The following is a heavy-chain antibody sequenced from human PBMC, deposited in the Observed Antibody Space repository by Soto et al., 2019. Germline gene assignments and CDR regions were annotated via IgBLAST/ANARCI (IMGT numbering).Heavy chain of an antibody. J-gene: IGHJ4*02. CDR1: GFAFSSHW. CDR3: ARDTGGANFDH. D-gene: IGHD2-8*02. Sequence: EVQLVEFGGGLVQPGGPLRLSCAASGFAFSSHWMTWVRQAPGKGLEWVANIKDDGSEQYYLDSVKGRFTISRDNARNLLYLHMDSLRGEDTAVYFCARDTGGANFDHWGQGTLVTVSS. CDR2: IKDDGSEQ. V-gene: IGHV3-7*01.